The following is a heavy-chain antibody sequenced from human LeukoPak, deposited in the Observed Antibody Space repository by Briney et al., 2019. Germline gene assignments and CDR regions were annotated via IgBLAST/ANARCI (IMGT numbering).Heavy chain of an antibody. CDR2: ISSSSSYI. CDR3: ARDESPGDNNGWYDAFDI. V-gene: IGHV3-21*01. J-gene: IGHJ3*02. D-gene: IGHD6-19*01. CDR1: GFTFSSYS. Sequence: GGSLRLSCAASGFTFSSYSMNWVRQAPGKGLEWVSSISSSSSYIYYADSVKGRFTISRDNAKSSLYLQTNRLRAEDTALYYCARDESPGDNNGWYDAFDIWGQGTMVTVSS.